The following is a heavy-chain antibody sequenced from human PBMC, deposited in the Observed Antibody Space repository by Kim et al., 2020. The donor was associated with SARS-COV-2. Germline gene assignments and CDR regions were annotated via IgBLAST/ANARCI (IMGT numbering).Heavy chain of an antibody. V-gene: IGHV3-30*04. CDR3: ARVLRSAIVVVITTGAFDI. Sequence: GGSLRLSCAASGFTFSSYAMHWVRQAPGKGLEWVAVISYDGSNKYYADSVKGRFTISRDNSKNTLYLQMNSLRAEDTAVYYCARVLRSAIVVVITTGAFDIWGQGTMVTVSS. J-gene: IGHJ3*02. CDR1: GFTFSSYA. D-gene: IGHD3-22*01. CDR2: ISYDGSNK.